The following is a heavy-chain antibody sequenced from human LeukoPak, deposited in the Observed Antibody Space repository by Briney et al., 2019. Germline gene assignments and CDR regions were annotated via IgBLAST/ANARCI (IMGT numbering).Heavy chain of an antibody. CDR2: ISAYNGNT. CDR3: ARGADYDFWSGYSMTPHYYYYYMDV. D-gene: IGHD3-3*01. V-gene: IGHV1-18*01. J-gene: IGHJ6*03. Sequence: ASVKVSCKASGYTFTSYGISWVRQAPGQGLEWMGWISAYNGNTNYAQKPQGRVTMTTDTSTSTAYMELRSLRSDDTAVYYCARGADYDFWSGYSMTPHYYYYYMDVWGKGTTVTVSS. CDR1: GYTFTSYG.